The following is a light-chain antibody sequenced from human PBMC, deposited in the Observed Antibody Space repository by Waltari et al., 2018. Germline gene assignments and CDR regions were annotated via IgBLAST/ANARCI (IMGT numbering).Light chain of an antibody. CDR1: GSDVGDYNY. CDR2: DVT. J-gene: IGLJ3*02. CDR3: CSYAGTWV. V-gene: IGLV2-11*01. Sequence: QSALTQPRSVSGSPGQSVTISCTGSGSDVGDYNYVSWYQQHPGKAPNVVIYDVTKRPAGVPDRFSGSRSGNSASLTISVLQAEDEADYYCCSYAGTWVFGGGTKLTVL.